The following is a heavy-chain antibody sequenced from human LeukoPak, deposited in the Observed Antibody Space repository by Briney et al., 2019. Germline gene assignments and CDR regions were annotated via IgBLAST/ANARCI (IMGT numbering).Heavy chain of an antibody. CDR1: GYTFTSYY. CDR3: ARDRGPIYGASPFDY. CDR2: INPSGGST. D-gene: IGHD4-17*01. V-gene: IGHV1-46*01. J-gene: IGHJ4*02. Sequence: ASVKVSCKASGYTFTSYYMHWVRQAPGQGLEWMGIINPSGGSTSYAQKFQGRVTMTRDTSTSTVYMELSSLRSEDTAVYYCARDRGPIYGASPFDYWGQGTLVTVSS.